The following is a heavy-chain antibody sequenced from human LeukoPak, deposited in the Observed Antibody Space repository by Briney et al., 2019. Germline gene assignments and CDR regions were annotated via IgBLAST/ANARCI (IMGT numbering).Heavy chain of an antibody. J-gene: IGHJ3*01. CDR3: ATSQTTSGRYGNTFDV. Sequence: GGSLRLSCAASGFTFSNYWVSWVRQAPGKGLEWVANIKQDGSEKYYVDSVKGRFTISRDNAKNSLYLQMNSLRAEDTAVYYCATSQTTSGRYGNTFDVWGQGTMVTISS. CDR2: IKQDGSEK. D-gene: IGHD6-19*01. CDR1: GFTFSNYW. V-gene: IGHV3-7*01.